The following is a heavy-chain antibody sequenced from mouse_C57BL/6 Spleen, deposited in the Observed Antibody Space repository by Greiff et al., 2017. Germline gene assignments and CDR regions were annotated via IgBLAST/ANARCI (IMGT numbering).Heavy chain of an antibody. Sequence: QVQLQQPGAELVKPGASVKLSCKASGYTFTSYWMHWVKQRPGQGLEWIGRIHPNSGSTNYNEKFKSKATLTVDKSSSTAYMQLSSLTSEDSAVYYCARGVSARAMDYWGQGTSVTVSS. CDR1: GYTFTSYW. CDR2: IHPNSGST. CDR3: ARGVSARAMDY. J-gene: IGHJ4*01. V-gene: IGHV1-64*01.